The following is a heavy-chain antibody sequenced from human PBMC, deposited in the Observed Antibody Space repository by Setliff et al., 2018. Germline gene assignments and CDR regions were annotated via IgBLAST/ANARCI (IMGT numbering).Heavy chain of an antibody. D-gene: IGHD3-10*01. CDR3: AKTWIRGVRPAYFDH. Sequence: PGGSLRLSCAASGFTFSSDPMNWVRQAPGKGLEWLSNIRNDGSDKYYVDSVKGRFTISRDNAKNSLYLQMNSLRAEDTAVYYCAKTWIRGVRPAYFDHWGQGALVTVSS. CDR2: IRNDGSDK. CDR1: GFTFSSDP. V-gene: IGHV3-21*05. J-gene: IGHJ4*02.